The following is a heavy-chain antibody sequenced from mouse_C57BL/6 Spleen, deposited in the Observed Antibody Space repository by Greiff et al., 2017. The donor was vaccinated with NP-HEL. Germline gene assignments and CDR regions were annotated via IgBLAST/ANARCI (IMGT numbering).Heavy chain of an antibody. D-gene: IGHD2-3*01. CDR2: INPNNGGT. CDR3: ARGLSYDGYYNWYFDV. Sequence: EVQLQQSGPELVKPGASVKIPCKASGYTFTDYIMDWVKQSHGKSLEWIGDINPNNGGTIYNQKFKGKATLTVDKSSSTAYMELRSLTSEDTAVYYCARGLSYDGYYNWYFDVWGTGTTVTVSS. J-gene: IGHJ1*03. CDR1: GYTFTDYI. V-gene: IGHV1-18*01.